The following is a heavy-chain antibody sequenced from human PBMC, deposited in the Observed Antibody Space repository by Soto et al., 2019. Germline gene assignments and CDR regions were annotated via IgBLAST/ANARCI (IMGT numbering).Heavy chain of an antibody. CDR1: RFSFSSYE. D-gene: IGHD2-15*01. CDR3: ARGGGYCAPTSCAIDS. V-gene: IGHV3-23*01. CDR2: VSLTGDRT. J-gene: IGHJ4*02. Sequence: LRLSCVASRFSFSSYEMSWVRQAAGKGLEWVSRVSLTGDRTNYAGSVKGRFTVSRDNFKNTLYLEMDSLRPEDTAIYYCARGGGYCAPTSCAIDSWGRGTPVTVSS.